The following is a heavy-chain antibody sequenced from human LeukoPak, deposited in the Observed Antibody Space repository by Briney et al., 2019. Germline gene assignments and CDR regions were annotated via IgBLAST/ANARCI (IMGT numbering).Heavy chain of an antibody. D-gene: IGHD1-1*01. CDR1: ANSFTNCG. J-gene: IGHJ4*02. CDR2: IYLGDYDT. V-gene: IGHV5-51*01. Sequence: GESLKLSCQASANSFTNCGIAWVGQMPGKGLEWMGIIYLGDYDTRYSPSFRGRVTISVDKSIRAAHLHWSSLKASDTAVYYCARRCSNSYAIDCCAQETLVSVSS. CDR3: ARRCSNSYAIDC.